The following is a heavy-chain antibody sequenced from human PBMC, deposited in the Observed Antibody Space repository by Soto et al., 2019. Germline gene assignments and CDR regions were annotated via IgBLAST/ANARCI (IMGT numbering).Heavy chain of an antibody. CDR2: IWYDGSNK. Sequence: WGSLRLSCAASGFTFSSYGMHWGRQAPCKGLEWVAVIWYDGSNKYYADSVKGRFTISRDNSKNTLYLQMNSLRAEDTAVYYCARDGVDGDYATYYYYYGMDVWGQGTTVTVSS. V-gene: IGHV3-33*01. D-gene: IGHD4-17*01. J-gene: IGHJ6*02. CDR3: ARDGVDGDYATYYYYYGMDV. CDR1: GFTFSSYG.